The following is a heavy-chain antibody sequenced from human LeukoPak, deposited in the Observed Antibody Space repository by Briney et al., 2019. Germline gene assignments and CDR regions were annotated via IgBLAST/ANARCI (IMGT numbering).Heavy chain of an antibody. D-gene: IGHD6-6*01. CDR1: GYSFTDKY. J-gene: IGHJ3*02. V-gene: IGHV1-46*01. CDR2: INPSGDST. CDR3: ARVLSTSRRHDAFDI. Sequence: ASVKVSCKASGYSFTDKYMHWVRQAPGQGLEWVGMINPSGDSTIYARKFQGRVTMTGDMSTSTVYMEMNSLRSEDTAVYFCARVLSTSRRHDAFDIWGQGTMVTVSS.